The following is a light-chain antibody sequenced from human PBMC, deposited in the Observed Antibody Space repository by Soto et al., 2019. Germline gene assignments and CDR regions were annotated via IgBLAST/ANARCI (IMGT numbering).Light chain of an antibody. CDR1: SGHSNYA. V-gene: IGLV4-69*01. CDR3: QTWSTVIHDVV. J-gene: IGLJ2*01. Sequence: QLVLTQSPSASASLGASVKLTCTLSSGHSNYAIAWHQQQPEKGPRYLMKLNSDGSHSKGDGIPDRFSGSSSGAERHLTISSLQSEDEADYYCQTWSTVIHDVVFGGGTKVTVL. CDR2: LNSDGSH.